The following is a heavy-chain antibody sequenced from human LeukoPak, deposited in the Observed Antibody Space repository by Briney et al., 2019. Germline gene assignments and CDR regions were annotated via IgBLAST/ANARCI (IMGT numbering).Heavy chain of an antibody. CDR2: INHSGST. Sequence: PSETLSLTCAVYGGSFSGYYWSWIRQPPGKGLEWIGEINHSGSTNYNPSLKSRVTISVDTSKNQFSLKLSSVTAADPAVYYCARGGLLWFGLSRYYFDYWGQGTLVTVSS. D-gene: IGHD3-10*01. J-gene: IGHJ4*02. CDR1: GGSFSGYY. V-gene: IGHV4-34*01. CDR3: ARGGLLWFGLSRYYFDY.